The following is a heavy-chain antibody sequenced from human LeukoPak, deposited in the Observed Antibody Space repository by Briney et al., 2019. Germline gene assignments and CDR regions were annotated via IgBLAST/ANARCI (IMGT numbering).Heavy chain of an antibody. J-gene: IGHJ4*02. V-gene: IGHV3-30*03. CDR1: GFTFSSHG. D-gene: IGHD6-6*01. CDR3: AQSTSSSVVGDY. Sequence: PGRPLRLSCAASGFTFSSHGMHWVRQAPGKGLEWVAVISYDGSNKYYADSVKGRFTISRDNSKNTLHVQMNSLRAEDTAVYYCAQSTSSSVVGDYWGQGTLVTVSS. CDR2: ISYDGSNK.